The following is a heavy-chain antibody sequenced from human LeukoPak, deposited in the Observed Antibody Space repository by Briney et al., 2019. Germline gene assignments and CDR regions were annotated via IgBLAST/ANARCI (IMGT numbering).Heavy chain of an antibody. Sequence: PSETLSLTCTVSGGSISSYYWSWIRQPAGKGLEWIGRIYTSGSTNYNPSLKSRVTISVHTSKNQFSLKLSSVTAADTAVYYCARSGYSYGRNWFDPWGRGTLVTVSS. V-gene: IGHV4-4*07. CDR1: GGSISSYY. J-gene: IGHJ5*02. D-gene: IGHD5-18*01. CDR3: ARSGYSYGRNWFDP. CDR2: IYTSGST.